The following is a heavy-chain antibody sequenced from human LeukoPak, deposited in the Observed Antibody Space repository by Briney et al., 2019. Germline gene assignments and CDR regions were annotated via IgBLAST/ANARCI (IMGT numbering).Heavy chain of an antibody. Sequence: GGSLRLSCAASGFTFDDYAMHWVRQAPGKGLEWVSGISWNSGSIGYADSVKGRFTISRDNAKNSLYLQMNSLGAEDTALYYCAKDFGSGFDYWGQGTLVTVSS. V-gene: IGHV3-9*01. CDR2: ISWNSGSI. CDR1: GFTFDDYA. CDR3: AKDFGSGFDY. D-gene: IGHD6-19*01. J-gene: IGHJ4*02.